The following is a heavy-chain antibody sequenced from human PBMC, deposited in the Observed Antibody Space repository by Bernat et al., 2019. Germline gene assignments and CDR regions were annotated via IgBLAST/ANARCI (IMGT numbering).Heavy chain of an antibody. CDR2: ISSDGENT. Sequence: DVQLMESGGDLVQPGGSLRLSCAASGFTFSDSGMSWVRLPPGKGLEWVSTISSDGENTHYAGSVQGRFTISRDNSQSTLYRQMDSLRAEDAAIYYCAKGSAPYFDYWGQGALVTVSS. D-gene: IGHD3-16*01. CDR1: GFTFSDSG. J-gene: IGHJ4*02. V-gene: IGHV3-23*01. CDR3: AKGSAPYFDY.